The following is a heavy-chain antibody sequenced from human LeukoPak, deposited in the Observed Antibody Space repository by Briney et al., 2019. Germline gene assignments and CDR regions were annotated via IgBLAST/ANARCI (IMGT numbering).Heavy chain of an antibody. CDR2: ISGTGDST. Sequence: PGGSLRLSCVVSGFSFSNYGMSWVRQAPGKGLEWVSAISGTGDSTYYADSVKGRFSISRDNSQNTLYLHMNSLRAGDTAVYYCAEDRGVGDGYNRDYWGQGTLVTVSS. V-gene: IGHV3-23*01. J-gene: IGHJ4*02. CDR1: GFSFSNYG. D-gene: IGHD5-24*01. CDR3: AEDRGVGDGYNRDY.